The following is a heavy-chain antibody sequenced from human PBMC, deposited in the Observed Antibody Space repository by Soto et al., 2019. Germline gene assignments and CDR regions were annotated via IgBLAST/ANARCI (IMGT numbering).Heavy chain of an antibody. V-gene: IGHV1-18*01. Sequence: QVKLVQSGAEVKKPGASVKVSCKASGYTFINFGIGWVRQAPGQGLEWMGWISPYNGNTKYAQKFQGRVTLTTDTSTTTAYMELRSLRDDDTAVYYCARDRTWYSDATEYWGQGTLVTVSS. CDR2: ISPYNGNT. CDR1: GYTFINFG. D-gene: IGHD6-13*01. CDR3: ARDRTWYSDATEY. J-gene: IGHJ4*02.